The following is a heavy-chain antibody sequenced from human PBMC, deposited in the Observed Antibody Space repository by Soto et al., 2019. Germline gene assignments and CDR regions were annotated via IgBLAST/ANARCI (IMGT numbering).Heavy chain of an antibody. CDR3: TTGSVEGV. CDR2: IKRKIDGEAT. CDR1: GFSFSNAW. D-gene: IGHD2-15*01. J-gene: IGHJ6*02. V-gene: IGHV3-15*07. Sequence: ESGGGLVKPGGSLRLSCAGSGFSFSNAWMNWVRQAPGKGLEWVGRIKRKIDGEATDYAAPVKGRFTVSRDDSKSALYLHMNSLKGDDTAVYYCTTGSVEGVWAQGTTVTVSS.